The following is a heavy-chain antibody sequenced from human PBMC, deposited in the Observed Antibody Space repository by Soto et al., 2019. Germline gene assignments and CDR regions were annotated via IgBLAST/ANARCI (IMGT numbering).Heavy chain of an antibody. CDR1: GFTFDDYA. V-gene: IGHV3-9*01. D-gene: IGHD3-10*01. CDR2: ISWNSGSI. CDR3: AKKGPELLWFGELEFDP. Sequence: PGGSLRLSCAASGFTFDDYAMHWVRQAPGKGLEWVSGISWNSGSIGYADSVKGRFTISRDNAKNSLYLQMNSLRAEDTAVYYCAKKGPELLWFGELEFDPWGQGTLVTVSS. J-gene: IGHJ5*02.